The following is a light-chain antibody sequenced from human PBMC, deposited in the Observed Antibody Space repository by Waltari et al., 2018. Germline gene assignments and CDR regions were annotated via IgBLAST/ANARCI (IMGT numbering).Light chain of an antibody. V-gene: IGKV1-NL1*01. CDR1: QAIHNY. CDR3: QQYDAAPYS. CDR2: SAS. Sequence: DIQMTQSPSSLSASLGDRIIITCRASQAIHNYLTWYQQKPGKAPKPLIFSASSVETGIPSRFSGGRSGTHYTLTISSLQPEDFATYYCQQYDAAPYSFGQGTKVEIK. J-gene: IGKJ2*03.